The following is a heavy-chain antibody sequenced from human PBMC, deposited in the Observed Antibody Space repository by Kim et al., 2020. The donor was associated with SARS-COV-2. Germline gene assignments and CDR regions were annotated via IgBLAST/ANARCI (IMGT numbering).Heavy chain of an antibody. V-gene: IGHV3-23*01. CDR2: ISGSGGST. J-gene: IGHJ4*02. D-gene: IGHD3-10*01. CDR3: ANYIRQDGEWFGELSD. CDR1: GFTFSSYA. Sequence: GGSLRLSCAASGFTFSSYAMSWVRQAPGKGLEWVSAISGSGGSTYYADSVKGRFTISRDNAKNTLYLQMNSLRAEDTAVYYCANYIRQDGEWFGELSDWGQGALFTVSS.